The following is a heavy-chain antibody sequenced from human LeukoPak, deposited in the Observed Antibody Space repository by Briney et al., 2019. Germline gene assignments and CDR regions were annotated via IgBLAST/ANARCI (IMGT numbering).Heavy chain of an antibody. Sequence: SETLSLTCAVYGGSFSGYYWSWIRQPPGKGLEWIGEINHSGSTNYNPSLKSRVTISVDTSKNQFSLKVSSVTAADTAVYYCARSQLVSFDYWGQGTLVTVSS. V-gene: IGHV4-34*01. D-gene: IGHD6-6*01. J-gene: IGHJ4*02. CDR1: GGSFSGYY. CDR2: INHSGST. CDR3: ARSQLVSFDY.